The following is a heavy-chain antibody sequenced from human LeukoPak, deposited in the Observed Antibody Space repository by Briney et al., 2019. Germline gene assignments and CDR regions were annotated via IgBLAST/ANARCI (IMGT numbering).Heavy chain of an antibody. D-gene: IGHD4/OR15-4a*01. V-gene: IGHV4-59*01. J-gene: IGHJ4*02. CDR1: GGSTSGYY. CDR3: ARMGAIAGASANPDH. Sequence: SETLSLTCTVSGGSTSGYYWSWIRQPPGKGLEWIGYIYYSGTTSYNPSLRSRVTMSVDTSKNQFSLRLSSVTAADTAVYYCARMGAIAGASANPDHWGQGTLVTVSS. CDR2: IYYSGTT.